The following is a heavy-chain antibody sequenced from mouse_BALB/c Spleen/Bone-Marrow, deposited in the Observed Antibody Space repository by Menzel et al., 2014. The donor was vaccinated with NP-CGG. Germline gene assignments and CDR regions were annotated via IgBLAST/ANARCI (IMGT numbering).Heavy chain of an antibody. CDR3: ARGDYDDYYAMDY. D-gene: IGHD2-4*01. CDR1: GFNIKDTY. J-gene: IGHJ4*01. Sequence: EVQLQQSGAELVKPGASVKLSCTASGFNIKDTYMHWVKQRPEQGLEWIGRIDPANGNTKYDPKLQDKATITTDTSSNTAYLQLSSLTSEDTAVYYCARGDYDDYYAMDYWGQGTSVTVSS. V-gene: IGHV14-3*02. CDR2: IDPANGNT.